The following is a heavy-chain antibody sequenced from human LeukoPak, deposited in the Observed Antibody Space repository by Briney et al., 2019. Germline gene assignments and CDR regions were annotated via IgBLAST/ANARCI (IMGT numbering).Heavy chain of an antibody. J-gene: IGHJ2*01. CDR2: IYYSGST. D-gene: IGHD3-22*01. V-gene: IGHV4-59*01. CDR1: GGSISSYY. Sequence: PSETLSLTCTVSGGSISSYYWSWIRQPPGKGLEWIGYIYYSGSTNYNPSLKSRVTISVDTSKNQFSLKLSSVTAADTAVYYCARDPLPSSYYYDSSGYPYWYFDLWGRGTLVTVSS. CDR3: ARDPLPSSYYYDSSGYPYWYFDL.